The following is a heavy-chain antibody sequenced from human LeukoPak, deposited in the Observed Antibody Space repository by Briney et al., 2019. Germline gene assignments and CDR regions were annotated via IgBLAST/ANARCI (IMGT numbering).Heavy chain of an antibody. CDR3: ARSIFGVVNWFDP. CDR2: ITSNGGST. D-gene: IGHD3-3*02. CDR1: GFTFSSYA. Sequence: GGSLRLSCAASGFTFSSYAMHWVRQAPGKGLEYVSAITSNGGSTYYANSVKGRFTISRDKSKNTLYLQMGSLRAEDMAVYYCARSIFGVVNWFDPWGQGTLVTVSS. V-gene: IGHV3-64*01. J-gene: IGHJ5*02.